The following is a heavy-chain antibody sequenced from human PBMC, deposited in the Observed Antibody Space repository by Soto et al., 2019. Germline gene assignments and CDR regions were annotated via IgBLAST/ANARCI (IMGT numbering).Heavy chain of an antibody. J-gene: IGHJ6*02. CDR2: IYYSGST. Sequence: PSETLSLTCTVSGGSISSGDYYWSWIRQPPGKDLEWIGYIYYSGSTYYNPSLKSRVTISVDTSKNQFSLKLSSVTAADTAVYYCARGIEGWYQGRYYYGMDVWGQGTTVTVSS. CDR1: GGSISSGDYY. CDR3: ARGIEGWYQGRYYYGMDV. D-gene: IGHD6-19*01. V-gene: IGHV4-30-4*02.